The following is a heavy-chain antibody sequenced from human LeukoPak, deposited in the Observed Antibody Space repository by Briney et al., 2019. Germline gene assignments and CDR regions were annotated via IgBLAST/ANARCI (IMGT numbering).Heavy chain of an antibody. CDR1: GFIVSSNY. Sequence: PGGSLRLSCAASGFIVSSNYMSWVRQAPGKGLEWVSVIYSGGSTYYADSVKGRFTISRDNAKNSLYLQMNSLRAEDTAVYYCARDYYDSSGYYHLDYWGQGTLVTVSS. V-gene: IGHV3-53*01. CDR3: ARDYYDSSGYYHLDY. CDR2: IYSGGST. J-gene: IGHJ4*02. D-gene: IGHD3-22*01.